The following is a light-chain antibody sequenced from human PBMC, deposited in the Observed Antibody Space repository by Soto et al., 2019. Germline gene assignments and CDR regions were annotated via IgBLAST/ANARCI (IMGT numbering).Light chain of an antibody. CDR1: SSDVGGYNY. V-gene: IGLV2-8*01. Sequence: QSALTQPPSASGSPGQSVTISCTGTSSDVGGYNYVAWYQHHPGKAPKLMIYEVTKRPSGVPDRFSGSKSGNTASLTVSGLQAEDEADYYCSSYADSNIGVFGGGTQLTVL. CDR3: SSYADSNIGV. CDR2: EVT. J-gene: IGLJ3*02.